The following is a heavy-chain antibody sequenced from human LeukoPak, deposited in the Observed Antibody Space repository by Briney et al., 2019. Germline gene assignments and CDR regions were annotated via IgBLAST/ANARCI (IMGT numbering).Heavy chain of an antibody. CDR2: IYYSGST. D-gene: IGHD3-9*01. CDR1: GGSISSYY. V-gene: IGHV4-59*01. Sequence: PSETLSLTCSVSGGSISSYYWSWIRQPPGKDLEWIGYIYYSGSTNYNPSLKSRVTISVDTARNQFSLKLSSVTAADTAVYYCARHPEYYDILTGFRYYFDFWGQGTLVTVSS. CDR3: ARHPEYYDILTGFRYYFDF. J-gene: IGHJ4*02.